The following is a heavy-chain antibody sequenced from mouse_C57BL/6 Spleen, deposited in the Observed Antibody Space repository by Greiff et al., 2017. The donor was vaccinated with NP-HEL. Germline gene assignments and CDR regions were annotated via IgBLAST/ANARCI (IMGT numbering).Heavy chain of an antibody. Sequence: VKLVESGPGLVQPSQSLSITCTVSGFSLTSYGVHWVRQSPGKGLEWLGVIWSGGSTDYNAAFISRLSISKDNSKSQVFFKMNSLQADDTAIYYCARNTLYYGYDVGAMDYWGQGTSVTVSS. J-gene: IGHJ4*01. CDR1: GFSLTSYG. CDR3: ARNTLYYGYDVGAMDY. V-gene: IGHV2-2*01. D-gene: IGHD2-2*01. CDR2: IWSGGST.